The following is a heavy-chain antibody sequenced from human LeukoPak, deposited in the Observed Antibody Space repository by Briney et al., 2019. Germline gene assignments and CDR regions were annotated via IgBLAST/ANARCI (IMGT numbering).Heavy chain of an antibody. Sequence: PSQTLSLTCTVSGGSISSGGYYWSWIRQHPGKGLEWIGYIYYSGSTYYNPSLKSRVTISVDTSKNQFSLKLSSVTAADTAVYYCARVYSSSSPGWFDHWGQGTLVTVSS. CDR3: ARVYSSSSPGWFDH. CDR1: GGSISSGGYY. CDR2: IYYSGST. J-gene: IGHJ5*02. V-gene: IGHV4-31*03. D-gene: IGHD6-6*01.